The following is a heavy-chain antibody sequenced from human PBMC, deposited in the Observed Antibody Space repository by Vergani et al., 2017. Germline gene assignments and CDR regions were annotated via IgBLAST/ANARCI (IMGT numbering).Heavy chain of an antibody. CDR3: ARDLSGGEGFGESDDAFDI. Sequence: QVQLVQSGAEVKKPGASVKVSCKASGYTFTGYYMHWVRQAPGQGLEWMGWINPNSGGTNYAQKFQGRVTMTRDTSISTAYMELSRLRSDDTAVYYCARDLSGGEGFGESDDAFDIWGQGTMVTVSS. J-gene: IGHJ3*02. CDR2: INPNSGGT. CDR1: GYTFTGYY. D-gene: IGHD3-10*01. V-gene: IGHV1-2*02.